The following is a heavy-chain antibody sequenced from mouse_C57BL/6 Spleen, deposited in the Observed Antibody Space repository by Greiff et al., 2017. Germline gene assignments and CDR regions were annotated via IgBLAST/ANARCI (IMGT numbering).Heavy chain of an antibody. D-gene: IGHD2-12*01. J-gene: IGHJ4*01. CDR3: TTIVTSYYAMDY. CDR1: GFTFSSYA. Sequence: EVKLVESGEGLVKPGGSLKLSCAASGFTFSSYAMSWVRQTPEKRLEWVAYISSGGDYIYYADTVKGRFTISRDNARNTLYLQMSSLKSEDTAMYYCTTIVTSYYAMDYWGQGTSVTVSS. V-gene: IGHV5-9-1*02. CDR2: ISSGGDYI.